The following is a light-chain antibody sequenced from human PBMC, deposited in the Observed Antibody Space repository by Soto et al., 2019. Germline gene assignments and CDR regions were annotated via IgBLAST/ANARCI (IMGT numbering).Light chain of an antibody. Sequence: DIQMTQSPSILSASVGDRVTITCRASQSIRSWLSWYQQKPGKAPKLLIYDAYSLESGVPSRFSGSGSGTDFTLTISSLQPEDFAVYFCQQYNNWPPWTFGQGTKVDI. J-gene: IGKJ1*01. V-gene: IGKV1-5*01. CDR3: QQYNNWPPWT. CDR2: DAY. CDR1: QSIRSW.